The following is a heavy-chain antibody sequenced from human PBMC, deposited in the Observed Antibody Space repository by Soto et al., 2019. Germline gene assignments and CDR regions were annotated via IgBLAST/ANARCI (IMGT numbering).Heavy chain of an antibody. Sequence: EVQLLESGGGLVQPGGSLRLSCAASGFTFSSYAMSWVRQAPGKGLEWVSAISGSGTSTYYADSVKGRFTISRDNYKNTLFLQMNSLRAEDTAVYYCENRYYYGSGSYQHWGQGTLVTVSS. J-gene: IGHJ1*01. CDR2: ISGSGTST. CDR1: GFTFSSYA. V-gene: IGHV3-23*01. CDR3: ENRYYYGSGSYQH. D-gene: IGHD3-10*01.